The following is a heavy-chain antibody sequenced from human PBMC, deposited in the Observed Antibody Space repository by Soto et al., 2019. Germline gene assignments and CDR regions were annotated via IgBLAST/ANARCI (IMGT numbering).Heavy chain of an antibody. Sequence: QVQLVESGGGVVQPGRSLRLSCAASGFTFRSYAMHWVRQAPGKGLEWVVVLSYDGNYKYYADSVRGRFTISRDNSKNTLFLQMNSLRAEDTAVYYCARDDDVTAVGLDYWGQGTLVTVSS. J-gene: IGHJ4*02. D-gene: IGHD1-20*01. CDR3: ARDDDVTAVGLDY. V-gene: IGHV3-30-3*01. CDR2: LSYDGNYK. CDR1: GFTFRSYA.